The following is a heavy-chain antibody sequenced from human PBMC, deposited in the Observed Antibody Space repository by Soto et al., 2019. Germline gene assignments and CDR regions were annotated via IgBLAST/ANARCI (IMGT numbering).Heavy chain of an antibody. D-gene: IGHD1-26*01. CDR3: AKGDGFILAV. V-gene: IGHV3-53*02. CDR2: TNTCGTT. J-gene: IGHJ6*02. CDR1: GFTVNSNY. Sequence: EVQVLATGGGLIQPGGSLRLSCAASGFTVNSNYMSWVRQAPGEGLQWVSITNTCGTTYYGDSVKGRFTVSRDNSKNTLYLPMNSLRAEDTAGYYCAKGDGFILAVWGQGTTVSVSS.